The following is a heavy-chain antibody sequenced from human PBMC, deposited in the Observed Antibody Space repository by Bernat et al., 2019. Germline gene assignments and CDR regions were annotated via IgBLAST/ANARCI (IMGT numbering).Heavy chain of an antibody. V-gene: IGHV6-1*01. CDR2: TYYRSKWYN. CDR3: ARTDSSTGRNWFDP. Sequence: QVQLQQSGPGLVKPSQTLSLTCAISGDSVASSSAAWNWIRQSPSRGLEWLGRTYYRSKWYNDYAVSGKSRITINPDTSKNQFSLQLNSVTPEDTAVYYCARTDSSTGRNWFDPWGQGTLVTVSS. CDR1: GDSVASSSAA. J-gene: IGHJ5*02. D-gene: IGHD2-2*01.